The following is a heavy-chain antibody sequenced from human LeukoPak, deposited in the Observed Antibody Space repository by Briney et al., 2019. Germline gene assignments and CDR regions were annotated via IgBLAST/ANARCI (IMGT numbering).Heavy chain of an antibody. Sequence: GGSLRLSCAASGFTFSSYNMNWVRQAPGKGLEWVSYISISSTTMYYADSVKGRFTISRDNAKNSLYLQMNSLRDEDTAVYYCARDRWFGESRYFDYWGQGTLVTVSS. CDR2: ISISSTTM. D-gene: IGHD3-10*01. CDR3: ARDRWFGESRYFDY. V-gene: IGHV3-48*02. CDR1: GFTFSSYN. J-gene: IGHJ4*02.